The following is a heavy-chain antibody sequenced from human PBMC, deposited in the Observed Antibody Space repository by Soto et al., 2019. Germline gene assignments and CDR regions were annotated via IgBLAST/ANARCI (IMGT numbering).Heavy chain of an antibody. CDR2: IYHSGNT. J-gene: IGHJ4*02. D-gene: IGHD4-17*01. CDR3: GGRTPDGKNGDYSRYLDY. CDR1: GGSISSGGFY. V-gene: IGHV4-31*09. Sequence: QVQLQESGPGLVKPSQTLSLTCTVSGGSISSGGFYWSWIRQHPGRGLEWIGYIYHSGNTYYNPSPKRRGSKTGDQAKDPISPEPGSGAAPGPAGEYRGGRTPDGKNGDYSRYLDYWGQGTLVSVSS.